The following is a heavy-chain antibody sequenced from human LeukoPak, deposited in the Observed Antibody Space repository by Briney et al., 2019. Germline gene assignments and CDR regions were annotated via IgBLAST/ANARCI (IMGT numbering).Heavy chain of an antibody. V-gene: IGHV4-39*01. CDR3: ASFCGGFGFDY. D-gene: IGHD3-10*01. CDR2: IYYSGST. Sequence: SETLSLTCTVSGGSISSSSYYWGWIRQPPGKGLEWIGSIYYSGSTYYNPSLKSRVTISVDTSKNQFSLKLSSVTAADTAVYYCASFCGGFGFDYWGQGTLVTVSS. CDR1: GGSISSSSYY. J-gene: IGHJ4*02.